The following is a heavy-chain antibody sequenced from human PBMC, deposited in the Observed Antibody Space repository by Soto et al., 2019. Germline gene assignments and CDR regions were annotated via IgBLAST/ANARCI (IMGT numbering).Heavy chain of an antibody. Sequence: QVQLVQSGAEVKKPGASVKISCRTSGYTFTTYFMQWVRQAPGQGLEWVGIINPGDGTTAYAQRFQGRVTMTRDTSTNTAYMDLSSLRSDDTAVYYCETSLQLRKGWAFDHWGQGTLVTVSS. CDR3: ETSLQLRKGWAFDH. D-gene: IGHD1-7*01. CDR2: INPGDGTT. V-gene: IGHV1-46*01. CDR1: GYTFTTYF. J-gene: IGHJ4*02.